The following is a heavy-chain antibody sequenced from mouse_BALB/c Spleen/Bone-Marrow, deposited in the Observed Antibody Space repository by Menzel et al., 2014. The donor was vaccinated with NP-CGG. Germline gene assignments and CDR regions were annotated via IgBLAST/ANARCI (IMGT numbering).Heavy chain of an antibody. J-gene: IGHJ4*01. CDR3: ARSDGHRAMDY. Sequence: QVQLQQSGPELVKPGASVKISCKASGYAFSSSWMNWVKQRPGQGLEWIRRIFPGDGDTYYNGKFKGKATLTADKSSSTAYMQLSSLTSVDSAVYFCARSDGHRAMDYWGQGTSVTVSS. V-gene: IGHV1-82*01. CDR2: IFPGDGDT. D-gene: IGHD2-3*01. CDR1: GYAFSSSW.